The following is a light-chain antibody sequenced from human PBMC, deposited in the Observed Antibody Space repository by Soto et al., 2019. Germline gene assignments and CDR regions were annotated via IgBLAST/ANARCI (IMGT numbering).Light chain of an antibody. J-gene: IGLJ1*01. CDR2: EVS. CDR3: CSYAGSSTPVI. V-gene: IGLV2-23*02. Sequence: QSALTQAASVSGSPGQSITISCTGTSSDVGSYNFVSWYQQHPGKAPKVMIYEVSKRPSGVSNRFSGSKSGNTASLTISGLQAEDEADYYCCSYAGSSTPVIFGTGTKVTVL. CDR1: SSDVGSYNF.